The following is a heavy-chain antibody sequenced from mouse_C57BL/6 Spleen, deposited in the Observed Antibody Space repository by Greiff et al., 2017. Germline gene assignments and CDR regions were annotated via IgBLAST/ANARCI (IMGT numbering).Heavy chain of an antibody. CDR2: INPNNGGT. D-gene: IGHD1-1*01. V-gene: IGHV1-22*01. CDR3: ARSRVVATDD. Sequence: EVQLQQSGPELVKPGASVKMSCKASGYTFTDYNMHWVKQSHGQSLEWIGYINPNNGGTSYNQKFKGKATLTVNTSSSTAYMELRSLTSEDSAVYYCARSRVVATDDWGQGTTLTVSS. CDR1: GYTFTDYN. J-gene: IGHJ2*01.